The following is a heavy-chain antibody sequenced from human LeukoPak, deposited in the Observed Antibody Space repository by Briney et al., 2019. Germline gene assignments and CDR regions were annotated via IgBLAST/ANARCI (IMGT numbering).Heavy chain of an antibody. CDR2: IYYSGST. D-gene: IGHD2-2*02. V-gene: IGHV4-39*01. CDR1: GGSISSSSYY. Sequence: SETQSLTCTVSGGSISSSSYYWGWIRQPPGKGLEWIGSIYYSGSTYYNPSLKSRVTISVDTSKNQFSLKLSSVTAADTAVYYCARPIVVVPAAIGLFDYWGQGTLVTVSS. J-gene: IGHJ4*02. CDR3: ARPIVVVPAAIGLFDY.